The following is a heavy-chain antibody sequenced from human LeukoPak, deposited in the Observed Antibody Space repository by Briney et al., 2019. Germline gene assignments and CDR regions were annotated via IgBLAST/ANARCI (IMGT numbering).Heavy chain of an antibody. V-gene: IGHV4-34*01. Sequence: SETLSLTCAVYGGSFSGYYWGWIRQPPGKGLEVSGEINHSGSTNYNPSLKSRATISVDTSTNQFSLKLSSVTAADTAVYYCARVGNYYGSGSYYTTRYYFDYWGQGTLVTVSS. J-gene: IGHJ4*02. CDR1: GGSFSGYY. D-gene: IGHD3-10*01. CDR2: INHSGST. CDR3: ARVGNYYGSGSYYTTRYYFDY.